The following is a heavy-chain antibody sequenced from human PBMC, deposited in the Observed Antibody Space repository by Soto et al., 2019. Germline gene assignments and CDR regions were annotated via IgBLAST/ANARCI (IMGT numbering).Heavy chain of an antibody. CDR1: GFTFSAFD. V-gene: IGHV3-13*01. D-gene: IGHD3-16*01. CDR3: ARQASFWQGGGGWFDP. J-gene: IGHJ5*02. CDR2: IGTQHDT. Sequence: EVQLVESGGGLVEPGGSLRLSCAASGFTFSAFDMHWVRQATGKGLEWVAAIGTQHDTYYPDSVKGRFTISRENAKNSLYLQMNSLGAGDPAVYYCARQASFWQGGGGWFDPWGQGTLVTVSS.